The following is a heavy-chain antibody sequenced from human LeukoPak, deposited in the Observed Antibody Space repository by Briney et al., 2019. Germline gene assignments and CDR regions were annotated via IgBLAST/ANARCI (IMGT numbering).Heavy chain of an antibody. Sequence: SGPTLVHPTQPLTLTCTFSGFSLRTSAVGVGWIRQPPGKALEWLALIYWDDDKRYSPSLKSRLTITKDTSKNQVVLTMTNMDPVDTATYYCAHRGDVGPFDYWGQGTLVTVSS. D-gene: IGHD3-10*01. CDR2: IYWDDDK. V-gene: IGHV2-5*02. J-gene: IGHJ4*02. CDR3: AHRGDVGPFDY. CDR1: GFSLRTSAVG.